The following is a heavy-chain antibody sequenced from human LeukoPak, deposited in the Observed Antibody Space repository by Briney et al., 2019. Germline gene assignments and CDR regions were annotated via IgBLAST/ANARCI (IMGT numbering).Heavy chain of an antibody. CDR3: RIKGASFDY. V-gene: IGHV4-34*01. D-gene: IGHD4/OR15-4a*01. J-gene: IGHJ4*02. CDR1: GGSFSGYY. Sequence: MTSETLSLTCAVYGGSFSGYYWSWIRQPPGKGLEWIGEINHSGSTNYNPSLKSRVTISVDTSKNQFSLKLSSVTAADTAVYYCRIKGASFDYWGQGTLFTVSP. CDR2: INHSGST.